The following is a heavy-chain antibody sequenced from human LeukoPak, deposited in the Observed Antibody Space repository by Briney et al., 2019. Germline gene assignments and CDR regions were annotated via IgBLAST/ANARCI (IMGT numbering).Heavy chain of an antibody. Sequence: PGGSLRLSCAASGFTFSSYAMSWVRQAPGKGLEWVSAISGSGGSTYYADSVKGRFTISRDNTKGSLFLQLNSLRAEDTAVYYCARDLGYCTNGACHTRFDYWGQGTLVTVSS. D-gene: IGHD2-8*01. CDR1: GFTFSSYA. J-gene: IGHJ4*02. CDR2: ISGSGGST. V-gene: IGHV3-23*01. CDR3: ARDLGYCTNGACHTRFDY.